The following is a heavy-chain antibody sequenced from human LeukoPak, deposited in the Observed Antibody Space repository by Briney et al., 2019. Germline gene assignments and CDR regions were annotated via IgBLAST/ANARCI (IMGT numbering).Heavy chain of an antibody. CDR2: ISWDGGST. Sequence: PGGSLRLSCAASGFTFDDYTMHWVRQAPGKGLEWVSLISWDGGSTYYADSVKGRFTISRDNSKNSLYLQMNSLRVEDTAVYSCARHYAGSFDPWGQGTLVTVSS. D-gene: IGHD4-17*01. CDR3: ARHYAGSFDP. J-gene: IGHJ5*02. CDR1: GFTFDDYT. V-gene: IGHV3-43*01.